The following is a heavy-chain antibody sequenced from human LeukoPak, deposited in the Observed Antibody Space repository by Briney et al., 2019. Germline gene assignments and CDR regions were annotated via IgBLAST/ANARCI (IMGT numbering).Heavy chain of an antibody. D-gene: IGHD3-22*01. V-gene: IGHV3-7*04. CDR1: GFTFSSYW. CDR2: IKQDGSEK. J-gene: IGHJ4*02. Sequence: GGSLRLSCAASGFTFSSYWMSWVRRAPGKGLEWVANIKQDGSEKYYVDSVKGRFTISRDNAKNSLSLQMNSLRAEETAVYYCARGEYYYDGGYWGQGTLVTVSS. CDR3: ARGEYYYDGGY.